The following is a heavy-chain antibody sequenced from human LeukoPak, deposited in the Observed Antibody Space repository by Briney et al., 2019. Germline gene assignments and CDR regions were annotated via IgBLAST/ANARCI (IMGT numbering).Heavy chain of an antibody. CDR1: GFTFSSYS. J-gene: IGHJ3*02. CDR2: IDYSSSYK. V-gene: IGHV3-21*01. Sequence: GGSLRLSCAASGFTFSSYSMNWVRQAPGKGLEWVSSIDYSSSYKYYADSVKGRFTISRDNAKSSLYLQMNSLRAEDTAVYYCARGLSTDGFDIWGQGTMVTVSS. D-gene: IGHD3-10*01. CDR3: ARGLSTDGFDI.